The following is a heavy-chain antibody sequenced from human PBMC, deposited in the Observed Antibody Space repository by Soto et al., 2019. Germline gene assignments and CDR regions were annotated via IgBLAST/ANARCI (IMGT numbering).Heavy chain of an antibody. J-gene: IGHJ5*02. V-gene: IGHV3-48*02. CDR1: GFTFSSNS. CDR3: ARVIWSGHLTSDL. Sequence: EVQVVESGGGLVQPGGSLRLSCAASGFTFSSNSMNWVRQAPGKGLEWISYISSSSSTIYADSVKGRFTISRDNANNLLYLQMNRRRDEDTAVYYCARVIWSGHLTSDLWGQGTLVTVSS. D-gene: IGHD3-3*01. CDR2: ISSSSSTI.